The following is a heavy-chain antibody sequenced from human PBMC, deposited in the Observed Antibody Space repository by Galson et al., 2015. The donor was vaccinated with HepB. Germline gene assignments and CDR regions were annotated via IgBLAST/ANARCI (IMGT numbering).Heavy chain of an antibody. Sequence: SVKVSCKASGGTFSSYAISWVRQAPGQGLEWMGGIIPIFGTANYAQKFQGRVTITADESTSTAYMELSSLRSEDTAVYYCARGPYDSSGYYYSFDYWGQGTLVTVSS. CDR1: GGTFSSYA. V-gene: IGHV1-69*13. J-gene: IGHJ4*02. D-gene: IGHD3-22*01. CDR2: IIPIFGTA. CDR3: ARGPYDSSGYYYSFDY.